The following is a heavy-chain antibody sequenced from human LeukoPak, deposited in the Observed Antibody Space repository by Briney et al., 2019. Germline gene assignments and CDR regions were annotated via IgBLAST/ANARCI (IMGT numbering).Heavy chain of an antibody. D-gene: IGHD5-24*01. Sequence: PGGSLRLSCAVSGFTFSDFYMSWIRQAPGKGLEWVSYISDSGSTIYYADSVKGRFTISRDNAKNSLYLQMNSLRAEDTAVYYCARVYLLEMATIPYFDYWGQGTLVTVSS. CDR3: ARVYLLEMATIPYFDY. CDR2: ISDSGSTI. CDR1: GFTFSDFY. V-gene: IGHV3-11*04. J-gene: IGHJ4*02.